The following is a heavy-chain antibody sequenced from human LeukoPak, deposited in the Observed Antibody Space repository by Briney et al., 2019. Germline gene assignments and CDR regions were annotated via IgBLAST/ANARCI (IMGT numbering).Heavy chain of an antibody. CDR2: IWYDGSNK. J-gene: IGHJ3*02. CDR1: GFTFSSYG. V-gene: IGHV3-33*06. D-gene: IGHD1-1*01. Sequence: GGSLRLSCAASGFTFSSYGMHWVRQAPGKGLEWEAVIWYDGSNKYYADSVKGRFTISRDNSKNTLYLQMNSLRAEDTAVYYCAKSFWAGTTDTPIAFDIWGQGTMVTVSS. CDR3: AKSFWAGTTDTPIAFDI.